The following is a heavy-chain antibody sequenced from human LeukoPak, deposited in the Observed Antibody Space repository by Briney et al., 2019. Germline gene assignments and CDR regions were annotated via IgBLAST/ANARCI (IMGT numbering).Heavy chain of an antibody. CDR3: ARDRGYYDSSGYYFHWYLDL. CDR1: GFTVSSNY. V-gene: IGHV3-53*01. J-gene: IGHJ2*01. CDR2: IYSGGST. Sequence: GGSLRLSCAASGFTVSSNYMSWVRQAPGKGLEWVSVIYSGGSTYYADSVKGRFTISRDNSKNTLYLQMNRLRAEDTALYYCARDRGYYDSSGYYFHWYLDLWGRGTLVTVSS. D-gene: IGHD3-22*01.